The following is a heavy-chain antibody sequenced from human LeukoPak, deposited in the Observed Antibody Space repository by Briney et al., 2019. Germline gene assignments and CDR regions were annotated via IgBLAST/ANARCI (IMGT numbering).Heavy chain of an antibody. CDR3: ARGPTVDQYQLAYSYCFDY. CDR1: GGSFSGYY. D-gene: IGHD2-2*01. Sequence: PSETLSLTCAVYGGSFSGYYWSWIRQPPGKGLEWIGEINHSGSTNYNPPLKSRVTISVDTSKNQFSLKLSSVTAADTAVYYCARGPTVDQYQLAYSYCFDYWGQGTLVTVSS. J-gene: IGHJ4*02. V-gene: IGHV4-34*01. CDR2: INHSGST.